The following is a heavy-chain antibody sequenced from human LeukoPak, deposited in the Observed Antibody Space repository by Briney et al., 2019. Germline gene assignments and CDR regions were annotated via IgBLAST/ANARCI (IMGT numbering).Heavy chain of an antibody. Sequence: GGSLRLSCAASGFAFGSYSMNWVRQAPGKGLEWVSRINSDGSSTSYADSVKGRFTISRDNAKNTLYLQMNSLRAEDTAVYYCARDSGSSWYSNWFDPWGQGTLVTVSS. J-gene: IGHJ5*02. V-gene: IGHV3-74*01. CDR3: ARDSGSSWYSNWFDP. CDR1: GFAFGSYS. D-gene: IGHD6-13*01. CDR2: INSDGSST.